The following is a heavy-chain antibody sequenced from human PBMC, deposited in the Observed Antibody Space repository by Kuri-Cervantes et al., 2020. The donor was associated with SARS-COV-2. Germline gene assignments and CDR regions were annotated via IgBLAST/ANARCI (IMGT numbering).Heavy chain of an antibody. CDR3: ARAQLRFLEWSFDY. CDR1: GGSISSGDYY. Sequence: SETLSLTCSVSGGSISSGDYYWSWIRHPAGKGLEWIGRMYSSGTTNYNPSLKSRVTISVDTSKNQFSLKLSSVTAADTAVYYCARAQLRFLEWSFDYWGQGTLVTVSS. D-gene: IGHD3-3*01. J-gene: IGHJ4*02. CDR2: MYSSGTT. V-gene: IGHV4-61*02.